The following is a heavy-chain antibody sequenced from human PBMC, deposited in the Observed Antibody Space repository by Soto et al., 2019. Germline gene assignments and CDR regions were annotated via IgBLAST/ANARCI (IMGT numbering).Heavy chain of an antibody. V-gene: IGHV3-30*18. CDR3: AKDQRWRVPTITSPYFDY. J-gene: IGHJ4*02. CDR1: GFSFNRYG. Sequence: QVQLVESGGGVVQPGRSLSLSCAASGFSFNRYGMHWVRQAPGKGLDWVAVISYDGSDKYYADYVKGRFTISRDNSKNTLGLHMDSLKSEDTAVYYRAKDQRWRVPTITSPYFDYWGQGSLVTVSS. D-gene: IGHD5-12*01. CDR2: ISYDGSDK.